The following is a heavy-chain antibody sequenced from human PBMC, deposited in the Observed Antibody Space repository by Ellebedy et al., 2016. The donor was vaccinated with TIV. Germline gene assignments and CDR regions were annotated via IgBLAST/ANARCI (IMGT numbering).Heavy chain of an antibody. CDR2: ISYSGGTT. Sequence: PGGSLRLSCVASGFTSSSYAMSWVRQAPGKGLEWVSTISYSGGTTYCAGSVKGRFTISRDNSKNTLFLQMNSLRAEDTAVYYCAKDLYGDYLMDVWGKGTTVTVSS. J-gene: IGHJ6*03. D-gene: IGHD4-17*01. CDR1: GFTSSSYA. V-gene: IGHV3-23*01. CDR3: AKDLYGDYLMDV.